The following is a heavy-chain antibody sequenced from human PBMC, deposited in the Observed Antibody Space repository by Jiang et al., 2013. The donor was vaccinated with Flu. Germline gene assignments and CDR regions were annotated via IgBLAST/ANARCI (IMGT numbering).Heavy chain of an antibody. CDR3: ARESDSSSWYGWVYYYYGMDV. J-gene: IGHJ6*02. Sequence: GAEVKKPGASVKVSCKASGYTFTSYGISWVRQAPGQGLEWMGWISAYNGNTNYAQKLQGRVTMTTDTSTSTAYMELRSLRSDDTAVYYCARESDSSSWYGWVYYYYGMDVWGQGTTVTVSS. CDR2: ISAYNGNT. CDR1: GYTFTSYG. D-gene: IGHD6-13*01. V-gene: IGHV1-18*01.